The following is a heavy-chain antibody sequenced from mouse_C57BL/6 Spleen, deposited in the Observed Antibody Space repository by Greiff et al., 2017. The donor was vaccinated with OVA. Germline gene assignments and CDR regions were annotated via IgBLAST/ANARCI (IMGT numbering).Heavy chain of an antibody. V-gene: IGHV14-4*01. CDR1: GFNIKDDY. CDR2: IDPENGDT. J-gene: IGHJ2*01. D-gene: IGHD3-2*02. CDR3: TRTAQATNYFDY. Sequence: LMESGAELVRPGASVKLSCTASGFNIKDDYMHWVKQRPEQGLEWIGWIDPENGDTEYASKFQGKATITADTSSNTAYLQLSSLTSEDTAVYYCTRTAQATNYFDYWGQGTTLTVSS.